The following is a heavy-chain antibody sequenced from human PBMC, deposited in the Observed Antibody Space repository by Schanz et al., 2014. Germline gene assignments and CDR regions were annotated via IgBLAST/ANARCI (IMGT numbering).Heavy chain of an antibody. CDR1: GFTFSRNA. D-gene: IGHD3-22*01. J-gene: IGHJ4*02. Sequence: EVQLVESGGGLVQPGGSLRLSCAASGFTFSRNAMNWVRQAPGKGLEWVSYISATSAKIDYADSVQGRFTISRDNAKNTVYLQMNSLRAEDTAVYFCAKSYDTSGYSGFDYWGQGTLVTVSS. V-gene: IGHV3-48*01. CDR2: ISATSAKI. CDR3: AKSYDTSGYSGFDY.